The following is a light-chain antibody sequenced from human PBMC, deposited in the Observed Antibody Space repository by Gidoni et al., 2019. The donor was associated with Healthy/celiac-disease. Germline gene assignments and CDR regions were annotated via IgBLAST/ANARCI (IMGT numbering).Light chain of an antibody. CDR2: EVS. Sequence: QSALTQPASVSGSPGQSITISCPGPSSDVGGYNYVPWYQQHPVKAPKPMIYEVSNRPSGVSNRFSGSKSGNTASLTVSGRQAEDETDYYGSTYTSSSTLVFGGGTKLTVL. CDR3: STYTSSSTLV. J-gene: IGLJ3*02. V-gene: IGLV2-14*01. CDR1: SSDVGGYNY.